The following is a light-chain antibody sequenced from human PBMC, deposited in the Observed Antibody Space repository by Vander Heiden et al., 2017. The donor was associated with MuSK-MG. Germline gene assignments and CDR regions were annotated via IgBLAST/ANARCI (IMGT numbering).Light chain of an antibody. CDR3: QQYEDWPPWS. Sequence: EVVLPHSPATLSVSPGASSTLSGSDSQRVSSNVAWNQQKPGQAPRLLIYDASTRATGVPARFSGSGYGTEFTLTINIWQSEDFAVYYCQQYEDWPPWSFGQGTTVEFK. CDR1: QRVSSN. J-gene: IGKJ1*01. V-gene: IGKV3-15*01. CDR2: DAS.